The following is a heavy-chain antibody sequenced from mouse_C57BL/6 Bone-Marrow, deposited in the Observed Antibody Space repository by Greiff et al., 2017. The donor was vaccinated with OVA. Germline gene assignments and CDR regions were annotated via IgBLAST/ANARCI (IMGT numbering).Heavy chain of an antibody. Sequence: QVQLKESGPGLVAPSQSLSITCTVSGFSLTSYGVHWVRQPPGKGLEWLVVIWSDGSTTYNSALKSRLSISKDNSKSRVFLKMNSLQTDDTAMYYCAKELHYGSRDYAMDYWGQGTSVTVSS. J-gene: IGHJ4*01. CDR2: IWSDGST. V-gene: IGHV2-6*03. CDR1: GFSLTSYG. D-gene: IGHD1-1*01. CDR3: AKELHYGSRDYAMDY.